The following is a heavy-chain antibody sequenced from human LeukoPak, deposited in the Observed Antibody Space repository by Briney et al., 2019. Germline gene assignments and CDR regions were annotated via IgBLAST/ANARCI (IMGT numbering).Heavy chain of an antibody. CDR2: ISGSGGST. Sequence: GGSMRLSCVAYGFTFSSYAMGWVRQAPRKGLEWVSSISGSGGSTYYADSVKGRFTISRDNSKNTLYLQMNSLRAEDTAVYYCAKVEDDYGDYFFDYWGQGTLVTVS. CDR1: GFTFSSYA. CDR3: AKVEDDYGDYFFDY. V-gene: IGHV3-23*01. J-gene: IGHJ4*02. D-gene: IGHD4-17*01.